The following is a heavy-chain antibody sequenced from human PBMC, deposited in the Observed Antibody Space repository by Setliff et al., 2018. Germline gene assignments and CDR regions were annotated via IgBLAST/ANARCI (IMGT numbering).Heavy chain of an antibody. CDR2: INPNSGGT. V-gene: IGHV1-2*04. D-gene: IGHD3-3*01. CDR1: GYTFTGYY. J-gene: IGHJ6*03. CDR3: ARGRDFWSGYYGAYYYYYMDV. Sequence: ASVKVSCKASGYTFTGYYMHWVRQAPGQGLEWMGWINPNSGGTNYAQKFQGWVTMTRDTSISTAYMELSRLRSDDTAVYYCARGRDFWSGYYGAYYYYYMDVWGKGTTVTVSS.